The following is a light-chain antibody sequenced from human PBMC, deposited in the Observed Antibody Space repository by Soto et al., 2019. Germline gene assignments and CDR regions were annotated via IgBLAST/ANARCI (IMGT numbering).Light chain of an antibody. V-gene: IGKV2-28*01. CDR3: MQALQTPRT. CDR2: LGS. J-gene: IGKJ1*01. Sequence: DMVMTQSPLSLPFTPGEPASISCSSSQSLLHSNGYNYLDWYLQKPGQSPQLLIYLGSNRASGVPDRFSGSGSGTDFTLKISRVEAEDVEVYYCMQALQTPRTFGQGTKVEIK. CDR1: QSLLHSNGYNY.